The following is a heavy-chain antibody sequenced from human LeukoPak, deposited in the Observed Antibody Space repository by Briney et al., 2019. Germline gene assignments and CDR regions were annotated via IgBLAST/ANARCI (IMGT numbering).Heavy chain of an antibody. J-gene: IGHJ4*02. D-gene: IGHD3-10*01. V-gene: IGHV1-69*13. CDR3: ASSRFYYGSGTHFDY. CDR1: GGTFSSYA. Sequence: SVKASCKASGGTFSSYAISWVRQAPGQGLEWMGGIIPIFGTANYAQKFQGRVTITADESTSTAYMELSSLRSEDTAVYYCASSRFYYGSGTHFDYWGQGTLVTVSS. CDR2: IIPIFGTA.